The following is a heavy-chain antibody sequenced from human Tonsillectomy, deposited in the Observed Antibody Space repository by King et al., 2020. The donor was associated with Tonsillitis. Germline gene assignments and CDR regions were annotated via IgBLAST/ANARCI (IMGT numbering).Heavy chain of an antibody. CDR2: IWYDGSNK. Sequence: QLVQSGGGVVQPGRSLRLSCAASGFTFSSYGMHWVRQAPGKGLEWVAVIWYDGSNKYYADSVKGRFTIPRDNSKNALYLQMNSLRAEETAVYYCARRCKVVVGDLRYYYMDVWGKGTTVTVSS. D-gene: IGHD2-15*01. CDR3: ARRCKVVVGDLRYYYMDV. CDR1: GFTFSSYG. V-gene: IGHV3-33*08. J-gene: IGHJ6*03.